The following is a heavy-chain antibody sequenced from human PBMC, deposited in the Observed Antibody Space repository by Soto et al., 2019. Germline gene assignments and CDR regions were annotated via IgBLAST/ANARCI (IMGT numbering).Heavy chain of an antibody. CDR1: GYTFTGYY. V-gene: IGHV1-2*02. J-gene: IGHJ6*02. CDR3: ARRRSACSGGSCPGGMDV. CDR2: INPNSGGT. Sequence: ASVKVSCKASGYTFTGYYMHWVRQAPGQGLEWMGWINPNSGGTNYAQKFQGRVTMTRDTSISTAYMELSRLRSDDTAVYYCARRRSACSGGSCPGGMDVWGQGTTVTVSS. D-gene: IGHD2-15*01.